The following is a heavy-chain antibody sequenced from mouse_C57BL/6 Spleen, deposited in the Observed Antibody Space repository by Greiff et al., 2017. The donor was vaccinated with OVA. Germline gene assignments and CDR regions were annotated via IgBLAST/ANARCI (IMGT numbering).Heavy chain of an antibody. CDR1: GFSLTSYG. Sequence: QVQLQQSGPGLVQPSQSLSITCTVSGFSLTSYGVHWVRQSPGKGLEWLGVIWRGGSTDYNAAFMSRLSITKDNSKSQVFFKMNSLQADDTAIYYCALPFYYDYEGFAYWGQGTLVTVSA. CDR2: IWRGGST. CDR3: ALPFYYDYEGFAY. D-gene: IGHD2-4*01. J-gene: IGHJ3*01. V-gene: IGHV2-5*01.